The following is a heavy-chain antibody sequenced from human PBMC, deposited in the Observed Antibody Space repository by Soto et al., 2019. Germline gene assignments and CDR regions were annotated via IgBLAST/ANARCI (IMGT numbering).Heavy chain of an antibody. V-gene: IGHV4-31*03. D-gene: IGHD5-12*01. CDR3: ARGRGYSGYDYDY. CDR1: GGSISSGGYY. J-gene: IGHJ4*02. Sequence: NPSETLSLTCTVSGGSISSGGYYWSWIRQHPGKGLEWIGYIYYSGSTYYNPSLKSRVTISVDTSKNQFSLKLSSVTAADTAVYYCARGRGYSGYDYDYWGQGTLVTVSS. CDR2: IYYSGST.